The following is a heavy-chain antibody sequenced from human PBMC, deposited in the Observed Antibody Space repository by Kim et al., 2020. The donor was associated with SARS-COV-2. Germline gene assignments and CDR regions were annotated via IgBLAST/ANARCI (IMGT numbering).Heavy chain of an antibody. V-gene: IGHV3-23*01. CDR2: LSGSGDST. D-gene: IGHD6-13*01. CDR1: RFTFKNYA. J-gene: IGHJ4*02. CDR3: AKTDGSSWPLYYFDY. Sequence: GGSLRLSCAASRFTFKNYAMSWVRQAPGKGLEWVSALSGSGDSTYYADSVKGRFTISRDNSKNTLYVQMNSLRADDTAVYYCAKTDGSSWPLYYFDYWGQGTLVTVSS.